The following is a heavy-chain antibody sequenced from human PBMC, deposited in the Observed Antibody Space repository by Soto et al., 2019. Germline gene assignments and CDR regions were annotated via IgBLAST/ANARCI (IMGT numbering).Heavy chain of an antibody. J-gene: IGHJ6*02. V-gene: IGHV1-46*01. Sequence: QVQLVQSGAEVKKPGASVKVSCKASGYTFTSYYMHWVRQAPGQGLEWMGIINPSGGSTSYAQKFQGRVTMTRDTSTSTVYRELSSLRSEDTAVYYCARGSIASLGPYYYGMDVWGQGTTVTVSS. D-gene: IGHD6-6*01. CDR3: ARGSIASLGPYYYGMDV. CDR1: GYTFTSYY. CDR2: INPSGGST.